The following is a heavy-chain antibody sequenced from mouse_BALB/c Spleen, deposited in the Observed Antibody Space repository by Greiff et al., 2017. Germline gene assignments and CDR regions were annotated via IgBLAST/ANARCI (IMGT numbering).Heavy chain of an antibody. J-gene: IGHJ2*01. CDR2: IDPANGNT. CDR3: ARYGYDSY. D-gene: IGHD2-2*01. Sequence: EVQRVESGAELVKPGASVKLSCTASGFNIKDTYMHWVKQRPEQGLEWIGRIDPANGNTKYDPKFQGKATITADTSSNTAYLQLSSLTSEDTAVYYCARYGYDSYWGQGTTLTVSS. V-gene: IGHV14-3*02. CDR1: GFNIKDTY.